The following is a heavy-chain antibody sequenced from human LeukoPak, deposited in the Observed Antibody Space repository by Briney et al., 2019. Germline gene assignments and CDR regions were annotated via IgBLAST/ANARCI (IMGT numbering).Heavy chain of an antibody. CDR1: GFTFTYYG. Sequence: GGSLRLSCAASGFTFTYYGMSWVRQAPGKGLEWVSTISHSGDSTYYADSVKGRFTISRDNSKNTLFLQMNSLRAEDTALYYCAKVKEQYGFHYYYGMDVWGQGTTVTVSS. CDR3: AKVKEQYGFHYYYGMDV. J-gene: IGHJ6*02. D-gene: IGHD3-10*01. CDR2: ISHSGDST. V-gene: IGHV3-23*01.